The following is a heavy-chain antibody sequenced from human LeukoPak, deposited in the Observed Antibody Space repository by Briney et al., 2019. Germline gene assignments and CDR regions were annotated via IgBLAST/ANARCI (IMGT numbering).Heavy chain of an antibody. D-gene: IGHD5-18*01. J-gene: IGHJ4*02. CDR1: GYIFTDYY. CDR2: INSSGGST. CDR3: ARAVDTAKAD. Sequence: ASVKVSCKASGYIFTDYYMHWVRQAPGQGLEWMGIINSSGGSTSYAQKFQGRVTMTRDTSTSTVYMELSSLRSEDTAVYYCARAVDTAKADWGQGTLVTVSS. V-gene: IGHV1-46*01.